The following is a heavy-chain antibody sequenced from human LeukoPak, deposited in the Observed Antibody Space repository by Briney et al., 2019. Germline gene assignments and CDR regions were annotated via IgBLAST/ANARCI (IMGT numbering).Heavy chain of an antibody. CDR2: IIPILGIA. CDR1: GGTFGSYA. Sequence: SVKVSCKASGGTFGSYAISWVRQAPGQGLEWMGRIIPILGIANYAQKFQGRVTITADKSTSTAYMDLSSLRSEDTAVYYCARALKAVAAAVPDCWGQGTLVSVSS. D-gene: IGHD6-13*01. CDR3: ARALKAVAAAVPDC. J-gene: IGHJ4*02. V-gene: IGHV1-69*04.